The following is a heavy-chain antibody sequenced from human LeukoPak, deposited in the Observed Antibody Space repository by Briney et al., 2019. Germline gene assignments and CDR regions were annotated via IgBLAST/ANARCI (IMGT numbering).Heavy chain of an antibody. Sequence: PSETLSLTCAVYGGSFSGYYWSWIRQPPGKGLEWIGEINHSGSTNYNPSLKSRVTISVDTSKNQFSLKLSSVTAADTAVYYCARGEYWFDPWGQGTLVTVSS. CDR1: GGSFSGYY. CDR2: INHSGST. V-gene: IGHV4-34*01. J-gene: IGHJ5*02. CDR3: ARGEYWFDP.